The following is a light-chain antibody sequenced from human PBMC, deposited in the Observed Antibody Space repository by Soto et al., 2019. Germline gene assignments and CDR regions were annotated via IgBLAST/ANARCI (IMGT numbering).Light chain of an antibody. V-gene: IGLV1-44*01. CDR3: AVWDDSLDGWV. CDR1: ISNIGSHV. CDR2: KNH. Sequence: QSVLTQPPSASGTPGQRVTSACSGSISNIGSHVVYWYHQLAGTAPKLLTYKNHQRPSGVTDRFSGSKSGTSASLAISGLQSEDEDDYYCAVWDDSLDGWVFGGGTKHTVL. J-gene: IGLJ3*02.